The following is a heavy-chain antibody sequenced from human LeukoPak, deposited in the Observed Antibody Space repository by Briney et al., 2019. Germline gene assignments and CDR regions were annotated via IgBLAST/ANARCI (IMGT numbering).Heavy chain of an antibody. CDR1: GGSIGSSGYY. J-gene: IGHJ3*02. V-gene: IGHV4-61*08. CDR2: IYSSGST. D-gene: IGHD3-22*01. CDR3: ARAASVYDGSGYYVDGFDI. Sequence: SETLSLTCTVSGGSIGSSGYYWGWIRQPPGKGLEWIGYIYSSGSTNYNPSLKSRATISVDTSKNQFSLQLSSVTAADTAVYYCARAASVYDGSGYYVDGFDIWGQGTMVTVSS.